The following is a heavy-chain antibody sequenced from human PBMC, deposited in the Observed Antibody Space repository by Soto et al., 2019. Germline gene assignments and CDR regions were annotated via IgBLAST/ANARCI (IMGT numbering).Heavy chain of an antibody. CDR1: GGSVSSGSYY. Sequence: SETLSLTCTVSGGSVSSGSYYWSWIRQPPGKGLEWIGYIYYSGSTNYNPSLKSRVTISVDTSKNQFSLKLSSVTAADTAVYYCARDRILGGYCSSTSCYQPYYYGMDVWGQGTTVTVSS. J-gene: IGHJ6*02. CDR3: ARDRILGGYCSSTSCYQPYYYGMDV. CDR2: IYYSGST. V-gene: IGHV4-61*01. D-gene: IGHD2-2*01.